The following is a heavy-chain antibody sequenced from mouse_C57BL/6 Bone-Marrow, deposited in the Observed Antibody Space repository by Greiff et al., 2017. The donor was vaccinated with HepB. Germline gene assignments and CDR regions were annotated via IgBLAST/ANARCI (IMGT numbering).Heavy chain of an antibody. CDR2: IVPETGGT. V-gene: IGHV1-15*01. Sequence: VQLQQSGAELVRPGASVTLSCKASGYTFTDYEMHWVKQTPVHGLEWIGAIVPETGGTAYNQKFKGKAILTADKSSSTAYMELRSLTSEDSAVYYCTRDTTVVAPFAYWGQGTLVTVSA. D-gene: IGHD1-1*01. CDR1: GYTFTDYE. CDR3: TRDTTVVAPFAY. J-gene: IGHJ3*01.